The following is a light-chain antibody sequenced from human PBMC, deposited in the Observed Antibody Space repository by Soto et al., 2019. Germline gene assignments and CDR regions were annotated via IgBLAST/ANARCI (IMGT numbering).Light chain of an antibody. V-gene: IGLV2-14*01. CDR2: EVS. J-gene: IGLJ1*01. CDR1: TSDIGRYSY. Sequence: QSALTQPASVSGSPGQSITMTCTGTTSDIGRYSYVSWYQHHPGKAPKLVIYEVSARPSGLSNRFSGSKSGNTASLTISGLQAEDEADYYCSSYAGSSNVFGTGTKLTVL. CDR3: SSYAGSSNV.